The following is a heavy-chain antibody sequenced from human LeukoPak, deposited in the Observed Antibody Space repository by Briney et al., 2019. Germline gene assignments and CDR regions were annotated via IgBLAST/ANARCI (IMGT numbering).Heavy chain of an antibody. J-gene: IGHJ4*02. CDR1: GGSFSGYY. CDR3: ARHIEGHYFDY. Sequence: SETLSLTCAVYGGSFSGYYWSWIRQPPGKGLEWIGEINHSGSTNYNPSLKSRVTISVDTSKNQFSLKLSSVTAADTAVYNCARHIEGHYFDYWGQGTLVTVSS. V-gene: IGHV4-34*01. CDR2: INHSGST. D-gene: IGHD2-21*01.